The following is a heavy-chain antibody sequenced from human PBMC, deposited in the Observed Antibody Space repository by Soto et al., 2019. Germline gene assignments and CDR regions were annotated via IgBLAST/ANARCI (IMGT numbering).Heavy chain of an antibody. CDR3: AKDRAGPRRDGYTAPFDY. CDR1: GFTFSSYA. V-gene: IGHV3-23*01. J-gene: IGHJ4*02. Sequence: GGSLRLSCAASGFTFSSYAMSWVRQAPGKGLEWVSAISGSGGSTYYADSVKGRFTISRDNSKNTLYLQMNSLRAEDTAVYYCAKDRAGPRRDGYTAPFDYWGQGTLVTVSS. CDR2: ISGSGGST. D-gene: IGHD5-12*01.